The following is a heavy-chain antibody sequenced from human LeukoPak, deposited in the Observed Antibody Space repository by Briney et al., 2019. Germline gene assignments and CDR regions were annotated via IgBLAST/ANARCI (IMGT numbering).Heavy chain of an antibody. V-gene: IGHV4-39*01. CDR3: ARLFSSTLYFDY. J-gene: IGHJ4*02. CDR1: GGSISSSSYH. Sequence: SETLSLTCTVSGGSISSSSYHWGWIRQPPGKGLEWIGSIYYSGSTYYNPSLKSRVTISVDTSKNQFSLKLSSVTAAGTAVYYCARLFSSTLYFDYWGQGTLVTVSS. CDR2: IYYSGST. D-gene: IGHD3-10*02.